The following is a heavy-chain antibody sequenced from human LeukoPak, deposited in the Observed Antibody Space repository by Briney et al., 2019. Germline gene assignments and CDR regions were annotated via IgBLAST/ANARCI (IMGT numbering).Heavy chain of an antibody. CDR1: GGSISSYY. CDR2: IYYSGST. Sequence: TSETLSLTCTVSGGSISSYYRSWIRQPPGKGLEWIGYIYYSGSTNYNPSLKSRVTISVDTSKNQFSLKLSSVTAADTAVYYCARVIDICSSTSCYRYFDYWGQGTLVTVSS. CDR3: ARVIDICSSTSCYRYFDY. D-gene: IGHD2-2*02. J-gene: IGHJ4*02. V-gene: IGHV4-59*01.